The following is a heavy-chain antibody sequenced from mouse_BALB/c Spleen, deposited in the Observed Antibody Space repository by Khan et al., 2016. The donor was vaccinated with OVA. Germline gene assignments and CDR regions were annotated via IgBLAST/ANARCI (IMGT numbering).Heavy chain of an antibody. Sequence: EVQLVESGGGLVKPGGSLKLSCAASGFTFSDYYMYWVRQTPEKRLEWVATIRDGGSYTYYPDSGKGRFTISRDDVKNNLYLQMSSMKSEDTTSYYCARGFYGGPFTYWGQGTLVTVSA. D-gene: IGHD1-1*02. CDR1: GFTFSDYY. V-gene: IGHV5-4*02. CDR3: ARGFYGGPFTY. CDR2: IRDGGSYT. J-gene: IGHJ3*01.